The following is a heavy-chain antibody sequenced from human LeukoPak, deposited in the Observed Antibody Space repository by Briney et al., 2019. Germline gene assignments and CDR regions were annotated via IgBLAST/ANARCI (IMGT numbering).Heavy chain of an antibody. Sequence: SQTLSLTCSVSGGSIISGGHYWSWIRQSPGRGLEWIVHYSDTGETFFNPSIMGLITLSLDTSNNLFSLNVNSVTAADTAFYCCATSEWEYYYFDYWGQGTLVTVSS. CDR1: GGSIISGGHY. CDR3: ATSEWEYYYFDY. CDR2: YSDTGET. J-gene: IGHJ4*02. V-gene: IGHV4-31*01. D-gene: IGHD1-26*01.